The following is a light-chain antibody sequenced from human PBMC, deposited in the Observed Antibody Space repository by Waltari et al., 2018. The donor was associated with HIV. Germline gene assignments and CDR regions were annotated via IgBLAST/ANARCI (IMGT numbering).Light chain of an antibody. CDR2: GKN. V-gene: IGLV1-44*01. J-gene: IGLJ2*01. CDR1: TSNIGRNT. Sequence: QSVLTQPPSASGTPEQRVTISCSGSTSNIGRNTVSWFQQFPGTAPKVLIYGKNQRPSGVPDRFSCSKSGTSASLAISGLQSEDEADYYCASCDDSLNGPVFGGGTKLTVV. CDR3: ASCDDSLNGPV.